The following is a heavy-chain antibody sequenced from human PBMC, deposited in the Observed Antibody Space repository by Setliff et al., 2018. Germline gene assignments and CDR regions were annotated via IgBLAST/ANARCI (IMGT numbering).Heavy chain of an antibody. V-gene: IGHV4-59*01. CDR2: VYYSGAA. J-gene: IGHJ4*02. CDR1: GGSFTPYY. Sequence: SETLSLTCTVSGGSFTPYYWSWIRQPPGKGLEFIGYVYYSGAAKYDPSLKSRVTMSVDTCKTQFSLKLNSMTTADTAVYYCARGGTYRYFDYWGQGTLVTVSS. CDR3: ARGGTYRYFDY.